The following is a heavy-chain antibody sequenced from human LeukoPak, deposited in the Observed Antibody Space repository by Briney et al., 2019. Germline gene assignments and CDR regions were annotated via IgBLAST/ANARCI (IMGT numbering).Heavy chain of an antibody. Sequence: GGSLRLSCAASGFTFSSYAMSWVRQAPGKGLEWVSAISGSGGSTYYADSVKGRFTISRDNSKNTLYLQMNSLRAEDTAVYYCAKDGDGSSWSPDYFDYWGQGTLVTVSS. CDR3: AKDGDGSSWSPDYFDY. V-gene: IGHV3-23*01. CDR2: ISGSGGST. J-gene: IGHJ4*02. D-gene: IGHD6-13*01. CDR1: GFTFSSYA.